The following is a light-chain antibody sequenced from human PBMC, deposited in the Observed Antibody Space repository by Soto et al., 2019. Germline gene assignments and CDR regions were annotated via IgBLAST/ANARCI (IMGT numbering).Light chain of an antibody. CDR2: EVN. CDR3: SSYTRTNTRV. V-gene: IGLV2-14*01. CDR1: SDDVGGYDY. Sequence: QSALTQPASVSGSPGQSITFSCTGSSDDVGGYDYVSWYQHHPGKAPKLMIYEVNNRPSGVSNRFSGSKSGNTASLTISGLQAEDEADYFCSSYTRTNTRVFGGGTKLTVL. J-gene: IGLJ3*02.